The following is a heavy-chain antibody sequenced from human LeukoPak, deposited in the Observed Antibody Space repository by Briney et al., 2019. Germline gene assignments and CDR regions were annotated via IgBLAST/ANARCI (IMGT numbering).Heavy chain of an antibody. Sequence: ASVKVSCKASGYTFTSHAMHWVRQAPGQRLEWMGWINAGNGNTKYSQKFQGRVTITRDTSATTAHMELSSLRSEDTAVYYCAREQYYGSGRSFRYWFDPWGQGTLVTVSS. J-gene: IGHJ5*02. D-gene: IGHD3-10*01. V-gene: IGHV1-3*01. CDR1: GYTFTSHA. CDR3: AREQYYGSGRSFRYWFDP. CDR2: INAGNGNT.